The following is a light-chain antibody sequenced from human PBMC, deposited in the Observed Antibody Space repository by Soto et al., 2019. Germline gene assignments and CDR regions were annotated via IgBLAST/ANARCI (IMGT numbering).Light chain of an antibody. CDR3: RQYSHLIT. J-gene: IGKJ5*01. Sequence: IQMTQSPSSLSSSVGDRVTITCQASQDISNYLNWYQQKLGKAPKLLIYDASNLETGVPSRFSGSGSGTDFTFTINSLQPEDIATYYCRQYSHLITFGQGTRLEI. CDR1: QDISNY. CDR2: DAS. V-gene: IGKV1-33*01.